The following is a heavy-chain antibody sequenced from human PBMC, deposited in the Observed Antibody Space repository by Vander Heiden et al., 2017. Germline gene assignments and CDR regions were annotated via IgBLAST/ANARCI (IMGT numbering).Heavy chain of an antibody. D-gene: IGHD4-17*01. J-gene: IGHJ5*02. V-gene: IGHV3-73*02. CDR3: TRDAGDYNWLDP. Sequence: EVRLVESGGGLVQPGGSLTLSCAASGFTFTDSAIHGVRQPSGKGLEWVGRTGTKDETYATSYAASVRGRFTIFRDHSDNTAYLQMNSLKTEDTAVYYCTRDAGDYNWLDPWGQGTLVTVSS. CDR2: TGTKDETYAT. CDR1: GFTFTDSA.